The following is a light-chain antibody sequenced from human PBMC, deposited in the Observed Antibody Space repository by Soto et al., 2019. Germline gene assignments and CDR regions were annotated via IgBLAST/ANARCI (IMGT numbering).Light chain of an antibody. V-gene: IGLV2-8*01. CDR1: SNDVGGYNF. CDR3: SSYAGSNILV. CDR2: GVS. Sequence: QSALTQPPSASGSPGQSVTISCTGTSNDVGGYNFVSWYQQHPGKAPKLMIYGVSERPSGVSDRFSGSKSGTTASLTVSGLQAEDEADYYCSSYAGSNILVFGTGTKVTVL. J-gene: IGLJ1*01.